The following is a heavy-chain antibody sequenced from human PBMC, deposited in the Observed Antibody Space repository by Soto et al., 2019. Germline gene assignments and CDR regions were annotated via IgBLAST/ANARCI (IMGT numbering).Heavy chain of an antibody. J-gene: IGHJ4*01. V-gene: IGHV3-53*01. CDR1: GLRVSSSY. CDR3: ARRLLGYTTAFDC. CDR2: IYTPGST. D-gene: IGHD1-26*01. Sequence: GGSLRLSCAASGLRVSSSYMSWVRQAPGKGLEWVSTIYTPGSTYYADSVKGRFTISRDISKNKPYLQMNSLRADDTAVYYCARRLLGYTTAFDCWGQGTPVTVSS.